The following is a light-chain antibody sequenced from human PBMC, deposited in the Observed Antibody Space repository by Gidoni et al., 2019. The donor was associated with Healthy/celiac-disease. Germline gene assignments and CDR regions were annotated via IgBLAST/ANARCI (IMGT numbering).Light chain of an antibody. CDR3: QQRSNWPLT. V-gene: IGKV3-11*01. Sequence: EIVFTQSPATLSLSPGERATLSCRASQSVSSYLAWYQQKPGQAPRLLIYDASNRATGIPARFSGSGSGTDFTITISSLEPEDFAVYYCQQRSNWPLTFGGGTKVEIK. J-gene: IGKJ4*01. CDR1: QSVSSY. CDR2: DAS.